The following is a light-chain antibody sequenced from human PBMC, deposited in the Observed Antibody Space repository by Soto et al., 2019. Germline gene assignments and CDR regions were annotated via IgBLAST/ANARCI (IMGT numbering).Light chain of an antibody. J-gene: IGKJ2*02. Sequence: EIVLTQSPGTLSLSPGERATLYCRASQSVSSSYLAWYQQQPGQAPRLLIHGASSRATGIPDRFSGSGSGTDFTLTISRLEPEDFAVYYCQQYGSSPQGTFGQGTKLEIK. CDR3: QQYGSSPQGT. CDR2: GAS. CDR1: QSVSSSY. V-gene: IGKV3-20*01.